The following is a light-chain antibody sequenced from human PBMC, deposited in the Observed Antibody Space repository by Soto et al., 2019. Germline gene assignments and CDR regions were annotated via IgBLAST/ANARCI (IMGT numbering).Light chain of an antibody. CDR1: QSISSW. J-gene: IGKJ1*01. V-gene: IGKV1-5*03. CDR2: KAS. Sequence: VHMTQSPSTLSASVGHRVTITCRASQSISSWLAWYQQKKGKAPKLLIYKASNLESGVPSRFSGSGSGTEFNLIISSLQTDDFATYYCQQYNSYSWTFGQGTKVDIK. CDR3: QQYNSYSWT.